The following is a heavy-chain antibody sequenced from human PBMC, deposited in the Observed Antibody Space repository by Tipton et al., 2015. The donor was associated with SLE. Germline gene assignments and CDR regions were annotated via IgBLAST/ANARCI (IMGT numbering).Heavy chain of an antibody. CDR1: GGSISSGSYY. Sequence: TLSLTCTVSGGSISSGSYYLSWIRQPAGKGLEWIGHIYTSGSTNYNPSLKSRVTISVDTSKNQFSLKLSSVTAADTALYYCARGTNYDSSGYYSYWGQGTLVTVSS. CDR2: IYTSGST. CDR3: ARGTNYDSSGYYSY. D-gene: IGHD3-22*01. V-gene: IGHV4-61*09. J-gene: IGHJ4*02.